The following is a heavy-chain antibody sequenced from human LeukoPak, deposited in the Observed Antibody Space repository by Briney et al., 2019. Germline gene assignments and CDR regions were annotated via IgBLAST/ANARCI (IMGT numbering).Heavy chain of an antibody. Sequence: ASVKVSCKASGYTFNTYGITWVRQAPGQGLEWMGWISGYNGKTKYAQKLQDRVTMTTDTSTTTAYMELRSLTSDDTAVYYCARAYISRGRYYYGSGSYYGYWGQGTLVTVSS. CDR2: ISGYNGKT. CDR3: ARAYISRGRYYYGSGSYYGY. D-gene: IGHD3-10*01. CDR1: GYTFNTYG. J-gene: IGHJ4*02. V-gene: IGHV1-18*01.